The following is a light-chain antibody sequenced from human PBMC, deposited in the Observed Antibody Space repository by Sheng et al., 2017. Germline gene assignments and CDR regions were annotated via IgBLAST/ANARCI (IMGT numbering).Light chain of an antibody. CDR3: SSYTTTSTWV. J-gene: IGLJ3*02. V-gene: IGLV2-14*03. CDR2: DVT. CDR1: SSDIGGYNY. Sequence: QSALTQPASVSGSPGQSITISCTGTSSDIGGYNYVSWYQQHPDKAPKLIIYDVTNRPSGVSNRFSGSKSGNTASLTISGLQAGDEADYYCSSYTTTSTWVFGGGTKLTVL.